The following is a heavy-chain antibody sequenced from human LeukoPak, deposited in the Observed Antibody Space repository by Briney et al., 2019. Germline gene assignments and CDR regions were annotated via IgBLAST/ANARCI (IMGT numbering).Heavy chain of an antibody. CDR1: GGSISSYY. Sequence: PSETLSLTCTVSGGSISSYYWSWIRQPPGKGLEWIGYIYYSGSTNYNPSLKSRVTISVDTSKNQFSLKLSSVTAADTAVYYCARGRPEYGDYSYFDYWGQGTLVTVSS. J-gene: IGHJ4*02. CDR3: ARGRPEYGDYSYFDY. V-gene: IGHV4-59*08. CDR2: IYYSGST. D-gene: IGHD4-17*01.